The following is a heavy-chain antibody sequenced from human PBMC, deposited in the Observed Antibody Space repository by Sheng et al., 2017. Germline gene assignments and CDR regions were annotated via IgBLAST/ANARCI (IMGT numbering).Heavy chain of an antibody. Sequence: QVQLVQSGAEVKKPGASVKVSCKASGYTFTSYGISWVRQAPGQGLEWMGWISAYNGNTNYAQKLQGRVTMTTDTSTSTAYMELRSLRSDDTAVYYCARTDYGGNSRYYYYYYGMDVWGQGTTVTVSS. J-gene: IGHJ6*02. V-gene: IGHV1-18*01. CDR1: GYTFTSYG. CDR3: ARTDYGGNSRYYYYYYGMDV. CDR2: ISAYNGNT. D-gene: IGHD4-17*01.